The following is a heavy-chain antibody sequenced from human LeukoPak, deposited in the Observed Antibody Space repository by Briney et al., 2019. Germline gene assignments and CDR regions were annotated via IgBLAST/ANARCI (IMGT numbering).Heavy chain of an antibody. CDR3: ARDSAGVLRYFVNWFDP. CDR1: GDSVSSNSAA. Sequence: SQTLSLTCAVSGDSVSSNSAAWNWIRQSPSRGLEWLGRTYYTSKWYNDYAVSVKSRITINPDTSKNQFSLQLNSVTPEDTAVYYCARDSAGVLRYFVNWFDPWGQGTLVTVSS. CDR2: TYYTSKWYN. D-gene: IGHD3-9*01. V-gene: IGHV6-1*01. J-gene: IGHJ5*02.